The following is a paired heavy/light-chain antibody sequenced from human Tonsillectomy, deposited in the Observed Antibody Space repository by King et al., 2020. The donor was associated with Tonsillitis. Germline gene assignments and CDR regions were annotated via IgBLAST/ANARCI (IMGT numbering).Light chain of an antibody. CDR3: GTWDNSLSVWV. V-gene: IGLV1-51*02. CDR2: ENN. J-gene: IGLJ3*02. CDR1: SSNIGNNY. Sequence: QSVLTQPPSVSAAPGQKVTISCSGSSSNIGNNYVSWYQQLPGTAPKLLISENNKRPSGIPDRFSGSKSGTSAILGITRLQTGDEADYYCGTWDNSLSVWVFGGGTKLTVL.
Heavy chain of an antibody. CDR1: GGSISAYY. Sequence: QVQLQESGPGLVKPSETLSLTCTVSGGSISAYYWSWIRQPPGGGLEWIGYFYHSGSTGYNPSLKSRVAISVDTSKKQVSLKMTSVTAADTAVYYCARAPLFGYYDSSAYYHTYYFDYWGQGTLVTVSS. D-gene: IGHD3-22*01. J-gene: IGHJ4*02. CDR3: ARAPLFGYYDSSAYYHTYYFDY. CDR2: FYHSGST. V-gene: IGHV4-59*01.